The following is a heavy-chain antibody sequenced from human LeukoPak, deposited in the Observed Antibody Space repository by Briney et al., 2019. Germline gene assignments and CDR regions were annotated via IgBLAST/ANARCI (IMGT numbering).Heavy chain of an antibody. Sequence: HTGGSLRLSCAASGFTFTSFGMSWVRQAPGKGLEWVSTISGSGGSTYYADSVKGRFTISRDNSKNTLYLQMNSLKGDDTAVYYCAKDSAFYYIDVWGKGTTVIISS. CDR1: GFTFTSFG. D-gene: IGHD3-10*01. CDR3: AKDSAFYYIDV. J-gene: IGHJ6*03. CDR2: ISGSGGST. V-gene: IGHV3-23*01.